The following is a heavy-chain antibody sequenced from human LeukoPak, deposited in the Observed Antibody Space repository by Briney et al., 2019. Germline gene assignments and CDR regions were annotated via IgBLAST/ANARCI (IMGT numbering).Heavy chain of an antibody. J-gene: IGHJ4*02. Sequence: PGGSLRLSCVVSGIPFSDAWMSWVRQVPGEGPEWVGRIKSKGGGGTTDYAAPVQGRFTISRDDSKNTVYLQMNSLKIEDTAVYYCTWMTTVTTVDFWGQGTMVTVSS. V-gene: IGHV3-15*01. D-gene: IGHD4-17*01. CDR1: GIPFSDAW. CDR2: IKSKGGGGTT. CDR3: TWMTTVTTVDF.